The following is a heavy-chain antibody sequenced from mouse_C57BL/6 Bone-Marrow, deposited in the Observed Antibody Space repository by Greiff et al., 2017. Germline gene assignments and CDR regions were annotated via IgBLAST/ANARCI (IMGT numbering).Heavy chain of an antibody. CDR1: GYAFSSYW. J-gene: IGHJ3*01. CDR3: ARSPGSSLAWFAY. V-gene: IGHV1-80*01. D-gene: IGHD1-1*01. Sequence: QVHVKQSGAELVKPGASVKISCKASGYAFSSYWMNWVKQRPGKGLEWIGQIYPGDGDTNYNGKFKGKATLTADKSSSTAYMQLSSLTSEDSAVYFCARSPGSSLAWFAYWGQGTLVTVSA. CDR2: IYPGDGDT.